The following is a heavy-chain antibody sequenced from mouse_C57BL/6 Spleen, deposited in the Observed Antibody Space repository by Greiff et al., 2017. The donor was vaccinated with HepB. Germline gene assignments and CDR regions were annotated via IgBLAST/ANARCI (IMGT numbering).Heavy chain of an antibody. CDR1: GYSITSGYY. CDR3: ARDDGLDWFAY. CDR2: ISYDGSN. V-gene: IGHV3-6*01. J-gene: IGHJ3*01. Sequence: DVQLQESGPGLVKPSQSLSLTCSVTGYSITSGYYWNWIRQFPGNKLEWMGYISYDGSNNYNPSLKNRISITRDTSKNQFFLKLNSVTTEDTATYYCARDDGLDWFAYWGQGTLVTVSA. D-gene: IGHD2-3*01.